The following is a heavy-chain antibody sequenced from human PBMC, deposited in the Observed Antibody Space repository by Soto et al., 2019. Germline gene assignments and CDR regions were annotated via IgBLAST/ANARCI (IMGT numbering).Heavy chain of an antibody. V-gene: IGHV1-18*01. D-gene: IGHD3-22*01. J-gene: IGHJ4*02. CDR3: ARAYYDPAPCFDY. Sequence: QVQLVQSGAEVKKPGASVTVSCTASGYTFTSYGISWVRQAPGQGLEWMGWISAYNGNTNYAQKLQGRVTMTTDTSTSTDYMELRSLRSDDTAVDYCARAYYDPAPCFDYWGQGPLVTVSS. CDR1: GYTFTSYG. CDR2: ISAYNGNT.